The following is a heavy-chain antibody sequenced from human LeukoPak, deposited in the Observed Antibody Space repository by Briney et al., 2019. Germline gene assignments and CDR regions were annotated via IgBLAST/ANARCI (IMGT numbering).Heavy chain of an antibody. CDR2: IYPGDSKT. J-gene: IGHJ4*02. CDR3: ARRMDGAKAFDY. V-gene: IGHV5-51*01. CDR1: GYSFTNYW. D-gene: IGHD4/OR15-4a*01. Sequence: GESLKISCRGSGYSFTNYWIAWVRQMPGKGLGWMGIIYPGDSKTRFSPSFQGQVTISADKTINTAYLQWSSLQASDTAIFYCARRMDGAKAFDYWGQGTLVTVSS.